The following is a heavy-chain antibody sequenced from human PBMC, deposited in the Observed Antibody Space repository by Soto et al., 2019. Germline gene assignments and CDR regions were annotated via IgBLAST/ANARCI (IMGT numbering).Heavy chain of an antibody. Sequence: EVQLVESGGGLVQPGGSLRLSCVASGFTFSRYSMNWVRQAPGKGLEWISYITSSSSTIYYADSVKGRFTISRDNAKNSLYLQMNSLRDEDTAMYYCARDNGMAGSFDPWGQGTLVTVSS. CDR1: GFTFSRYS. V-gene: IGHV3-48*02. J-gene: IGHJ5*02. CDR2: ITSSSSTI. D-gene: IGHD2-8*01. CDR3: ARDNGMAGSFDP.